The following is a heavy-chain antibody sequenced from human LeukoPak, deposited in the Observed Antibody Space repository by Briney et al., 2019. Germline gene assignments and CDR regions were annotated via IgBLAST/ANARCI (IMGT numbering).Heavy chain of an antibody. V-gene: IGHV3-23*01. Sequence: PGGSLRLSCAASGFTFSSYAMSWVRQTPGTGLEWVSGIGGNGGSTYYADSVKGRFTIYRDNSKNTLFLQMNSLRAEDTAVYYCAKMPVSYSSGWSNFDCWGQGTLVTVSS. CDR2: IGGNGGST. CDR1: GFTFSSYA. CDR3: AKMPVSYSSGWSNFDC. D-gene: IGHD6-19*01. J-gene: IGHJ4*02.